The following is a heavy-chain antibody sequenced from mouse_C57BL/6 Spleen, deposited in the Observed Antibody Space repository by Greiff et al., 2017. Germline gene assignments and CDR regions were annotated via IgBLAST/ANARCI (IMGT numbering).Heavy chain of an antibody. Sequence: QVQLKESGAELAKPGASVKLSCKASGYTFTSYWMHWVKQRPGQGLEWIGYINPSSGYTKYNQKFKDKATLTADKSSSTAYMQLSSLTYEDSAVYYCAFITTVDWYFDVWGTGTTVTVSS. V-gene: IGHV1-7*01. CDR3: AFITTVDWYFDV. CDR1: GYTFTSYW. J-gene: IGHJ1*03. CDR2: INPSSGYT. D-gene: IGHD1-1*01.